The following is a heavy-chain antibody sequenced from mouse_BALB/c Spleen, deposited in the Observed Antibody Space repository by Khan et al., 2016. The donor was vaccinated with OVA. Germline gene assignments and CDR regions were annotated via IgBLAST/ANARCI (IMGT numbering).Heavy chain of an antibody. CDR3: ARGAITSQAMDY. CDR2: IYPGTDSS. Sequence: QVQLKESGAELVRPGASVKLSCKTSGYIFTSYWIHWVKQTSGQGLEWIARIYPGTDSSYYNEKFKGKATLTADKSSSTAYMQLSSLKSEDSAAYFCARGAITSQAMDYWGQGTSVTVSS. D-gene: IGHD1-1*01. CDR1: GYIFTSYW. V-gene: IGHV1-76*01. J-gene: IGHJ4*01.